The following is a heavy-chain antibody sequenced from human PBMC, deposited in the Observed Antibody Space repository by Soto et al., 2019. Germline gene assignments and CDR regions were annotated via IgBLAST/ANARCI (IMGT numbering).Heavy chain of an antibody. CDR2: IYYSGST. Sequence: SETLSLTCTVSGGSISSYYWSWIRQPPGKGLEWIGYIYYSGSTNYNPSLKSRVTISVDTSKNQFSLKLSSVTAADTAVYYCARHNYSSWFIYYYYMDVWGKGTTVTVSS. CDR3: ARHNYSSWFIYYYYMDV. D-gene: IGHD6-13*01. V-gene: IGHV4-59*08. CDR1: GGSISSYY. J-gene: IGHJ6*03.